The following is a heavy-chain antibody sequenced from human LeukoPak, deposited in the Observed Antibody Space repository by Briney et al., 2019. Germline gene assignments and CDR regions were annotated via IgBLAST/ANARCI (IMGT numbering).Heavy chain of an antibody. J-gene: IGHJ4*02. CDR3: AKDLSEYSGSPTAFDY. D-gene: IGHD1-26*01. V-gene: IGHV3-23*01. CDR2: ISGSGGST. CDR1: GFTFSSYA. Sequence: GGSLRLSCAASGFTFSSYAMSWVRQAPGKGLEWVSAISGSGGSTYYADSVKGRFTISRDNSKNTLYLQMNSPRAEDTSVYYCAKDLSEYSGSPTAFDYWGQGTLVTVSS.